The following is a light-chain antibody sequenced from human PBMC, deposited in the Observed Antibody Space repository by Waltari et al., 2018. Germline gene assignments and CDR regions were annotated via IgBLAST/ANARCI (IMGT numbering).Light chain of an antibody. CDR3: HQRANWPGT. CDR2: DAS. CDR1: QGISSY. Sequence: ETVLTQAPATLSLSPGERATLSCRASQGISSYLAWYQQKPGQAPRLLIYDASNGATGVPARFSGSGSGTDFTLTISSLEPEDFAVYYCHQRANWPGTFGQGTKVEIK. V-gene: IGKV3-11*01. J-gene: IGKJ1*01.